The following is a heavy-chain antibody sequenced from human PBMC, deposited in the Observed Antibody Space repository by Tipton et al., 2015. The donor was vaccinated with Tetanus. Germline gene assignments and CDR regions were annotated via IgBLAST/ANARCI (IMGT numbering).Heavy chain of an antibody. D-gene: IGHD4-23*01. J-gene: IGHJ6*02. CDR3: ARGEGYGGNSELLPYYYGMDV. Sequence: LVKPTQTLTLTCTFSGFSLSTSGMCVSWIRQPPGKALEWLALIDWDDDKYYSTSLKTRLTIPKDTSKNQVVLTMTNMDPVDTATYYCARGEGYGGNSELLPYYYGMDVWGQGTTVTVSS. CDR1: GFSLSTSGMC. CDR2: IDWDDDK. V-gene: IGHV2-70*01.